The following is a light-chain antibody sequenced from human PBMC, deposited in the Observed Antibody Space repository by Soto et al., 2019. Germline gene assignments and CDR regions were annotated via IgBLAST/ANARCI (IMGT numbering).Light chain of an antibody. CDR1: QSVSSY. CDR3: QHRSNCLPLT. Sequence: EIVLTQSPATLSLSPGERATLSCRASQSVSSYLAWYQQKPGQAPRLLIYDASNRATGIPARFSGSGSGTDFSLTISSLEPEDFAVYYCQHRSNCLPLTFGGGTKVEIK. J-gene: IGKJ4*01. CDR2: DAS. V-gene: IGKV3-11*01.